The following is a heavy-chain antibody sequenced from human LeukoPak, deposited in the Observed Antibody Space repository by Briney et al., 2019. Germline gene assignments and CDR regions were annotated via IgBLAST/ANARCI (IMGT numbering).Heavy chain of an antibody. CDR1: GGTFSSHV. J-gene: IGHJ4*02. V-gene: IGHV1-69*06. D-gene: IGHD2-2*01. CDR3: VRVNGYCSSISCFLDY. Sequence: SVKVSCKTSGGTFSSHVISWVRQAPGQGLEWMGGIIPIFGTANYAQKFQGRVTITADKSTNKVYMELSSLRSDDTAIYFCVRVNGYCSSISCFLDYWGQGTLVTVSS. CDR2: IIPIFGTA.